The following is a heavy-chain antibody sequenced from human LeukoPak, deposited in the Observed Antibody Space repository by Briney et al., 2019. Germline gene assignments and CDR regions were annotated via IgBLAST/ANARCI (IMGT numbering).Heavy chain of an antibody. D-gene: IGHD3-10*01. CDR1: GFTSSSYS. V-gene: IGHV3-21*01. CDR2: ISSSSSYI. J-gene: IGHJ4*02. CDR3: ARKYYYGSGSYYY. Sequence: PGGSLRLSCAASGFTSSSYSMNWVRQAPGKGLEWVSSISSSSSYINYADSVKGRFTISRDNAKNSLYLQMNSLRAEDTAVYYCARKYYYGSGSYYYWGQGTLVTVSS.